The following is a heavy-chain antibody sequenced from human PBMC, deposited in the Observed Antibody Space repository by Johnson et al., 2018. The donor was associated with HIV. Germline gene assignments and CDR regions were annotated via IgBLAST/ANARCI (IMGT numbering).Heavy chain of an antibody. CDR3: ARVPEGDDDAFDI. J-gene: IGHJ3*02. CDR2: INWNGGST. V-gene: IGHV3-20*04. D-gene: IGHD2-21*01. CDR1: GFTFDDYG. Sequence: MLLVESGGGLVQPGRSLRLSCAASGFTFDDYGMSWVRQAPGKGLEWVSGINWNGGSTGYADSVKGRFTISRDNAKNSLYLQMNSLRAEDTAVYYCARVPEGDDDAFDIWGQGTMVTVSS.